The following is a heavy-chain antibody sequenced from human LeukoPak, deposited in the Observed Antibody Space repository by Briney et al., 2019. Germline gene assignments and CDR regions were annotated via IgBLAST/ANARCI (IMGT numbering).Heavy chain of an antibody. CDR2: ISGSGGST. V-gene: IGHV3-23*01. D-gene: IGHD6-19*01. CDR1: GFTFSSYA. Sequence: GGSLRLSCAASGFTFSSYAMSWVRQAPGKGLEWVSAISGSGGSTYYADSVKGRFTISRDNSKNTLYLQMNSLRAKDTAVYHCAKGERGWYVSVRWGQGTLVTVSS. CDR3: AKGERGWYVSVR. J-gene: IGHJ4*02.